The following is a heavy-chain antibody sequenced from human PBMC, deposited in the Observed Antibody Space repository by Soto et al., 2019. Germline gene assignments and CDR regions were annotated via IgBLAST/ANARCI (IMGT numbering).Heavy chain of an antibody. D-gene: IGHD1-26*01. J-gene: IGHJ4*02. CDR2: INHSGST. CDR1: GGSFSGYY. CDR3: ARGARATDY. V-gene: IGHV4-34*01. Sequence: ETLSLTCAVYGGSFSGYYWSWIRQPPGKGLEWIGEINHSGSTNYNPSLKSRVTISVDTSKNQFSLKLSSVTAADTAVYYCARGARATDYWGQGTLVTVSS.